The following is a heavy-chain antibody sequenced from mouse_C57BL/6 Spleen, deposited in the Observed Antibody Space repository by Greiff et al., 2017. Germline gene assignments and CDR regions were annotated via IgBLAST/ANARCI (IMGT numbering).Heavy chain of an antibody. Sequence: VQLQESGPGLVKPGASVKISCKASGYAFSSSWMNWVQQRPGKGLEWIGRIYPGDGDTNYTGKFNGKATLTADNSYSTAYMPLSSLRSEDSAIYMCEREDGYLTHWYFEVWGTGTTVTVSS. CDR2: IYPGDGDT. CDR3: EREDGYLTHWYFEV. D-gene: IGHD2-3*01. J-gene: IGHJ1*03. CDR1: GYAFSSSW. V-gene: IGHV1-82*01.